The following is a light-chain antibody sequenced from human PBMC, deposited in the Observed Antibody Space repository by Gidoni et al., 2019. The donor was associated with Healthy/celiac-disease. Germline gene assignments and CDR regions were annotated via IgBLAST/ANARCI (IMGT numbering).Light chain of an antibody. CDR1: QSVSSY. J-gene: IGKJ5*01. V-gene: IGKV3-11*01. CDR2: DAS. Sequence: EIVLTQSPATLSLSPGERATLSCRASQSVSSYLAWYQQKPGQAPSLLIYDASNRATGIPARFSGSGSGTDFTLTISSLEPEDFAVYYCQQRSNWPATFXXXTRLEIK. CDR3: QQRSNWPAT.